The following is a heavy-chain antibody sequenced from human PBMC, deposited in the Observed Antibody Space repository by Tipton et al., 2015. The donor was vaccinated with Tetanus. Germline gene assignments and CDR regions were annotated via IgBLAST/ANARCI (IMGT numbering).Heavy chain of an antibody. D-gene: IGHD5-18*01. Sequence: SLRLSCAASGVTFRDSAVHWVRQASGRGLEWVSRIHSDGITASYADSVKGRFTISRDNAKNTVSLQMNSLRAEDTAVYYCTRVATTAMVTGFDFWGQGTLVTVSS. J-gene: IGHJ4*02. V-gene: IGHV3-74*01. CDR2: IHSDGITA. CDR1: GVTFRDSA. CDR3: TRVATTAMVTGFDF.